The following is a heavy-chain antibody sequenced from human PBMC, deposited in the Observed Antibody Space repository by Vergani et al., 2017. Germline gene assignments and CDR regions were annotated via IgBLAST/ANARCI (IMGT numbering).Heavy chain of an antibody. CDR2: IYSGGST. CDR3: ARDSLTAAGPGYYYGMDV. J-gene: IGHJ6*02. V-gene: IGHV3-53*01. D-gene: IGHD6-13*01. CDR1: GFTVSSNY. Sequence: EVQLVESGGGLIQPGGSLRLSCAASGFTVSSNYMSWVRQAPGKGLEWVSVIYSGGSTYYADSVKGRFTISRDNSKNTLYLQMNSLRAEDTAVSYCARDSLTAAGPGYYYGMDVWGQGTTVTVSS.